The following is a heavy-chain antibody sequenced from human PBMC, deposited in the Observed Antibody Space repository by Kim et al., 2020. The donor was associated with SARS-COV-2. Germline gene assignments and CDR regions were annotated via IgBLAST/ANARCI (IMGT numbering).Heavy chain of an antibody. J-gene: IGHJ4*02. Sequence: NYNPSLKSRVTISVDTSKNQFSLKLSSVTAADTAVYYCARGKDSNYHFDYWGQGTLVTVSS. CDR3: ARGKDSNYHFDY. V-gene: IGHV4-59*09. D-gene: IGHD4-4*01.